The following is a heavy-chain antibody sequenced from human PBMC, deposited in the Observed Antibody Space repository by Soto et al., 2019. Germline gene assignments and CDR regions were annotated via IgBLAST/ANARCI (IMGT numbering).Heavy chain of an antibody. Sequence: NPGGSLRLSCAASGFTFSSYSMNWVRQAPGKGLEWVSSISSSSSYIYYADSVKGRFTISRDNAKNSLYLQMNSLRAEDTAVYYCASGYCSSTSCYSYGMDVWGQGTTVTVSS. CDR2: ISSSSSYI. V-gene: IGHV3-21*01. J-gene: IGHJ6*02. CDR1: GFTFSSYS. CDR3: ASGYCSSTSCYSYGMDV. D-gene: IGHD2-2*02.